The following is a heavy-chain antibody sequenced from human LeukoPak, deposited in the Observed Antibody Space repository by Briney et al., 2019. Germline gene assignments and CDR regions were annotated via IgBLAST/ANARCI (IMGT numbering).Heavy chain of an antibody. Sequence: PGGSLRLSCAASGFTFSSYAMHWVRQAPGKGLEWVAVISYDGSNKYYADSVKGRFTISRDNSKNTLYLQMNSLRAEDTAVYYCAKAGLARYYYDSSGYYDYWGQGTLVTVSS. J-gene: IGHJ4*02. CDR2: ISYDGSNK. V-gene: IGHV3-30-3*01. CDR1: GFTFSSYA. CDR3: AKAGLARYYYDSSGYYDY. D-gene: IGHD3-22*01.